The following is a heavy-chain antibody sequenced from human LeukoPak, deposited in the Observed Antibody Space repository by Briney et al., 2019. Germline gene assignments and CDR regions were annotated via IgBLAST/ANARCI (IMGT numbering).Heavy chain of an antibody. CDR2: IYTTGNT. V-gene: IGHV4-61*02. D-gene: IGHD3-22*01. CDR3: ARSGIVVQYFDY. J-gene: IGHJ4*02. CDR1: GDSINSGTSY. Sequence: SETLSLTCTVSGDSINSGTSYWGWIRQPAGTGLDWIGRIYTTGNTNYNPSLWRRVTISVDTSKNQFSLKLSSVTAADTAVYYCARSGIVVQYFDYWGQGTLVTVSS.